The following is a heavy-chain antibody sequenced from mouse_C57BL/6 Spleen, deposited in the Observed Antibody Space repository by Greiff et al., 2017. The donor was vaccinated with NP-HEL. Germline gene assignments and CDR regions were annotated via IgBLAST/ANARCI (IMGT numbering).Heavy chain of an antibody. CDR3: ARNYGSSWSYYFDY. D-gene: IGHD1-1*01. CDR1: GFTFSDYG. Sequence: VQLKESGGGLVKPGGSLKLSCAASGFTFSDYGMHWVRQAPEKGLEWVAYISSGSSTIYYADTVKGRFTISRDNAKNTLFLQMTSLRSEDTAMYYCARNYGSSWSYYFDYWGQGTTLTVSS. J-gene: IGHJ2*01. CDR2: ISSGSSTI. V-gene: IGHV5-17*01.